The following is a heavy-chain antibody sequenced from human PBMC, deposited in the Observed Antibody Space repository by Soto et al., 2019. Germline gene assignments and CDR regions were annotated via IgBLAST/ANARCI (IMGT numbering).Heavy chain of an antibody. V-gene: IGHV3-72*01. CDR3: ARASSGWYVFDY. D-gene: IGHD6-19*01. CDR1: GFTFSDYY. J-gene: IGHJ4*02. Sequence: GGSLRLSCAASGFTFSDYYMDWVRQVPGKGLEWLGRSRNKANSYNTEYADSVKGRFTISRDNAKNSLYLQMNSLRDEDTAVYYCARASSGWYVFDYWGQGTLVTVSS. CDR2: SRNKANSYNT.